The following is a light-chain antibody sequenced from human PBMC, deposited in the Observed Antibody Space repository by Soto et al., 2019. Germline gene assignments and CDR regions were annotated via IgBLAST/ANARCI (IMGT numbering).Light chain of an antibody. CDR1: SSDVGGYNY. CDR3: SSYTSSSTVV. V-gene: IGLV2-14*01. Sequence: QAALTQPASVSGSPGQSITISCTGTSSDVGGYNYVSWYQQHPGKAPTLMIYDVSNRPSGVSTRFSGSKSGNTTSLTISGLQAADEAADYCSSYTSSSTVVFGGGTKLTVL. J-gene: IGLJ2*01. CDR2: DVS.